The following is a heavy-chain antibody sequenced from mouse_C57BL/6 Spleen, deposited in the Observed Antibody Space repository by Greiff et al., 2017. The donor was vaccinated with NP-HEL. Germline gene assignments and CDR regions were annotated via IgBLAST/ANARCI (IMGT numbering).Heavy chain of an antibody. V-gene: IGHV1-26*01. CDR2: INPNNGGT. CDR3: ARGDYYGSSYEYFDV. CDR1: GYTFTDYY. Sequence: EVQLQQSGPELVKPGASVKISCKASGYTFTDYYMNWVKQSHGKSLEWIGDINPNNGGTSYNQKFKGKATLTVDKSSSTAYMELRSLTSEDSAVYYCARGDYYGSSYEYFDVWGTGTTVTVSS. J-gene: IGHJ1*03. D-gene: IGHD1-1*01.